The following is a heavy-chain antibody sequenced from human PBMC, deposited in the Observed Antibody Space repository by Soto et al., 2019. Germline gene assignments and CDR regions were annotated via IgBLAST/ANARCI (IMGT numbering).Heavy chain of an antibody. Sequence: QVQLVQSGAEVKKPGSSVKVSCQASGGTFRGYAISWVRQAPGQGLEWLGGILPTSVTPNYAQKFQGRVTLTADESTNTAFLELRSLRSADTAVYYFARGYDVNSELDYWGQGTLVTVSS. V-gene: IGHV1-69*01. D-gene: IGHD3-22*01. CDR1: GGTFRGYA. CDR2: ILPTSVTP. CDR3: ARGYDVNSELDY. J-gene: IGHJ4*02.